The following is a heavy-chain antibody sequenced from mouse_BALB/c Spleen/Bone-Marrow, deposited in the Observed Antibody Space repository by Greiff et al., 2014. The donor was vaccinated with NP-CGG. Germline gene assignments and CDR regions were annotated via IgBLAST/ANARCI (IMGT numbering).Heavy chain of an antibody. V-gene: IGHV1-4*01. CDR2: INPSSGYT. J-gene: IGHJ2*01. CDR3: ARWLYYYSSSSNFDY. D-gene: IGHD1-1*01. Sequence: QVQLKQSGAELARPGASVKMSCKASGYTFTSYTMHWVKQRPGQGLEWIGYINPSSGYTNYNQKFKDKATLTADKSSSTAYMQLSSLTSEDSAVYYCARWLYYYSSSSNFDYWGQGTTLTVSS. CDR1: GYTFTSYT.